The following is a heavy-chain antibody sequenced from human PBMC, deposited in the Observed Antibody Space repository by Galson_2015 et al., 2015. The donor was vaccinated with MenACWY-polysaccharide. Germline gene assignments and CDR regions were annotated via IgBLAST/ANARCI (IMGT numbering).Heavy chain of an antibody. J-gene: IGHJ4*02. CDR1: GFTFRTYW. D-gene: IGHD5-12*01. CDR2: IKSDGSST. V-gene: IGHV3-74*01. CDR3: ARGYSAYD. Sequence: LRLSCAASGFTFRTYWMHWVRPAPGKGLGWVSRIKSDGSSTNYADSVKGRFPISRDNAKNTLYLQISSLRAEDTALYFCARGYSAYDWGQGTLVTVSA.